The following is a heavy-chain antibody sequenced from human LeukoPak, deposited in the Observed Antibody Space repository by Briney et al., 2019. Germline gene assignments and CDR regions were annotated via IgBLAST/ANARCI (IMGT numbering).Heavy chain of an antibody. D-gene: IGHD3-10*01. CDR1: GYTFAGYY. CDR2: INPNSGGT. Sequence: GASVKVSCKASGYTFAGYYIHWVRQAPGQGLEWMGRINPNSGGTNYAQRFQGRGTMTRDTSISTAYMELSRLRSDDTAVYYCARDGSGNYYYFDYWGQGTLVTVSS. CDR3: ARDGSGNYYYFDY. J-gene: IGHJ4*02. V-gene: IGHV1-2*06.